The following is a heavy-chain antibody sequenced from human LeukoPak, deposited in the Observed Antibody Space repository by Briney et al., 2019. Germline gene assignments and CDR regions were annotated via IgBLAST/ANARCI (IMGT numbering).Heavy chain of an antibody. CDR2: IYPGYSDT. CDR1: GYSFTSYW. D-gene: IGHD5-24*01. J-gene: IGHJ3*02. CDR3: ARHRDGYNARDAFGI. V-gene: IGHV5-51*01. Sequence: GESLQISCKGSGYSFTSYWIGWVRPMPGKGLEWMGIIYPGYSDTSYSPSFQGQVTISADKSISTAYLQWSSLKASDTAMYYCARHRDGYNARDAFGIWGQGTMVTVSS.